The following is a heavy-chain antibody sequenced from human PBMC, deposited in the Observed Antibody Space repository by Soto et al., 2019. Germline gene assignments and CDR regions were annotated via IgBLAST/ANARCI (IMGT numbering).Heavy chain of an antibody. CDR2: ISSNGGIT. D-gene: IGHD2-15*01. CDR1: GFTFNLYA. Sequence: EVQLVESGGSLVQPGGSLRLSCVASGFTFNLYAIHWVRQAPGKGLEYVSAISSNGGITYYANSVKDRFTISRDNSKNTLYLQMGSLRAEDMAVYYWARGKPNCSGGTCYPGTAFDFWGQGTMVTVSS. J-gene: IGHJ3*01. CDR3: ARGKPNCSGGTCYPGTAFDF. V-gene: IGHV3-64*01.